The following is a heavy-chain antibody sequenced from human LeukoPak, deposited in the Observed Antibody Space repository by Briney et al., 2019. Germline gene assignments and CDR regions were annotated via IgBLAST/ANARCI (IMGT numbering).Heavy chain of an antibody. J-gene: IGHJ4*02. CDR3: ARLADTTC. Sequence: GESLKISCQGSGYTFTNFCIAWVRQMPGKGLEWMGSIYPGDSDTRYRPSFQGQVTISVDKSITTAYLQWSSLKASDTAMYFCARLADTTCWGQGTLVTVSS. V-gene: IGHV5-51*01. D-gene: IGHD1-26*01. CDR2: IYPGDSDT. CDR1: GYTFTNFC.